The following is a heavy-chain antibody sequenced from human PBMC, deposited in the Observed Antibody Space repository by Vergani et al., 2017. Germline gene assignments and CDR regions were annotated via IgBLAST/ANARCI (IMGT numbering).Heavy chain of an antibody. CDR1: GYIFSNFW. J-gene: IGHJ4*02. Sequence: EKQLVQSGSETKKPGESLKISCQAFGYIFSNFWIGWVRQRPGRGLQWMGNINPIDSKIAYSPSFQGQAIMSLDKSITTAYLQWRSLKASDTAIYYCTRHVPCGDGACLHFDHWGQGTQDTVSS. CDR2: INPIDSKI. CDR3: TRHVPCGDGACLHFDH. V-gene: IGHV5-51*01. D-gene: IGHD2-21*01.